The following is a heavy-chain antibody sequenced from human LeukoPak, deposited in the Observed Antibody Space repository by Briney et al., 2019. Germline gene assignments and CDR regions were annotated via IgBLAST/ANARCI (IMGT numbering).Heavy chain of an antibody. CDR2: ISYDGSNK. CDR1: GFTLSSYA. D-gene: IGHD2-2*02. CDR3: ARGVGYCSSTSCYTGEFDY. Sequence: PGGSLRLSCAASGFTLSSYAMHWVRQAPGKGLEWVAVISYDGSNKYYADSVKGRFTISRDNSKNTLYLQMNSLRAEDTAVYYCARGVGYCSSTSCYTGEFDYWGQGTLVTVSS. J-gene: IGHJ4*02. V-gene: IGHV3-30*01.